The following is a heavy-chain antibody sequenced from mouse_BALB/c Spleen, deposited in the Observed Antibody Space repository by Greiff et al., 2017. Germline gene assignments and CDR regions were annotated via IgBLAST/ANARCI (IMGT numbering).Heavy chain of an antibody. CDR2: ISSGSSTI. J-gene: IGHJ2*01. CDR3: ARGAPHFDY. V-gene: IGHV5-17*02. CDR1: GFTFSSFG. Sequence: EVKLVESGGGLVQPGGSRKLSCAASGFTFSSFGMHWVRQAPEKGLEWVAYISSGSSTIYYADTVKGRFTISRDNPKNTLFLQMTSLRSEDTAMYYCARGAPHFDYWGQGTTLTVSS.